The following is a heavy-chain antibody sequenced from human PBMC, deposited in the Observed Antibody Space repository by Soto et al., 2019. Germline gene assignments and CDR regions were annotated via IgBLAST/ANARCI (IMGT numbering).Heavy chain of an antibody. CDR1: GGSISSSSYY. V-gene: IGHV4-39*01. CDR2: IYYSGST. J-gene: IGHJ4*02. D-gene: IGHD3-22*01. Sequence: PSDTLSLTCTVSGGSISSSSYYWGWIRQPPGKGLEWIGSIYYSGSTYYNPSLKSRVTISVDTSKNQCSLKLSSVTAADTAVYYCARGRTYYYDSSGYPPPFDYWGQGTLVTVSS. CDR3: ARGRTYYYDSSGYPPPFDY.